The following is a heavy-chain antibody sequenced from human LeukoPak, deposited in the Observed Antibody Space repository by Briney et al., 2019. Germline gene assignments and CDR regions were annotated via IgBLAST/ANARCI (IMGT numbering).Heavy chain of an antibody. V-gene: IGHV3-33*06. CDR1: KFTFSTYG. CDR3: AKGAYSGSSANDY. J-gene: IGHJ4*02. CDR2: IWYDGSNK. Sequence: GGSLRLSCAASKFTFSTYGMHWVRQAPGRGLEWVAVIWYDGSNKYYADSVKGRFTISRDNSKNTLYLQMNSLRAEDTAVYYCAKGAYSGSSANDYWGQGTLVTVSS. D-gene: IGHD1-26*01.